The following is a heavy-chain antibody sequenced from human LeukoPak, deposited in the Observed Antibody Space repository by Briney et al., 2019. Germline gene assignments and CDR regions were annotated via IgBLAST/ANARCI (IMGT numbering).Heavy chain of an antibody. D-gene: IGHD3-22*01. CDR2: ISGSGSYT. CDR3: AKSPYDSSGHFAS. V-gene: IGHV3-23*01. Sequence: PGGSLRLSCAASGCTVSDYSMSWGRQAPAKGLGWVWAISGSGSYTDYADSVKGRFTISKDISKNTLYMRMSSLRAADTAVYFCAKSPYDSSGHFASWGQGTLVTVSS. J-gene: IGHJ4*02. CDR1: GCTVSDYS.